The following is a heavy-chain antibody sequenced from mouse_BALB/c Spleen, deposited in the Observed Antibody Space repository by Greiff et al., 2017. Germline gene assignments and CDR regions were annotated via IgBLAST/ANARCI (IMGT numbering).Heavy chain of an antibody. Sequence: EVKLMESGGGLVQPGGSLRLSCATSGFTFTDYYMSWVRQPPGKALEWLGFIRNKANGYTTAYSASVKGRFTISRDNSQSILYLQMNTLSAEDSATYYCARDDGNWYFDVWGAGTTVTVSS. J-gene: IGHJ1*01. D-gene: IGHD2-1*01. CDR2: IRNKANGYTT. V-gene: IGHV7-3*02. CDR1: GFTFTDYY. CDR3: ARDDGNWYFDV.